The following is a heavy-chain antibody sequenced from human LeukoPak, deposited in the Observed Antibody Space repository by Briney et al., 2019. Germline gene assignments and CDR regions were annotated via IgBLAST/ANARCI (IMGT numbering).Heavy chain of an antibody. V-gene: IGHV4-30-4*01. CDR1: GGSIISADHY. Sequence: SETLSLTCTASGGSIISADHYWSWIRQPPGKGLEWIGYIFYSGSTYYKSSLKSRLTISVDTSKNQFSLKLSSVTAADTAVYYCARGYYDVLTNYPKNFDQWGQGTLVTVSS. CDR2: IFYSGST. J-gene: IGHJ4*02. CDR3: ARGYYDVLTNYPKNFDQ. D-gene: IGHD3-9*01.